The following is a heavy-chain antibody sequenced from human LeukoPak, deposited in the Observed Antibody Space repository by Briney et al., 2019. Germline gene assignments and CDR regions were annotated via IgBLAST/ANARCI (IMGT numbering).Heavy chain of an antibody. V-gene: IGHV4-39*07. CDR2: IYYSGST. CDR1: GGSISSSSYY. CDR3: ARERWLQSPGDY. D-gene: IGHD5-24*01. J-gene: IGHJ4*02. Sequence: SETLSLTCTVSGGSISSSSYYWGWIRQPPGKGLEWIGSIYYSGSTYYNPSLKSRVTISVDTSKNQFSLKLSSVTAADTAVYYCARERWLQSPGDYWGQGTLVTVSS.